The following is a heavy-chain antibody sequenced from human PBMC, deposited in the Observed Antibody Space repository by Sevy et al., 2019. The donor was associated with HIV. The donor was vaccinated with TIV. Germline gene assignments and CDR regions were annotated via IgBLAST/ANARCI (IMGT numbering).Heavy chain of an antibody. CDR3: VRDDRDGYFEY. CDR1: GYTFTGYY. J-gene: IGHJ4*02. CDR2: INPDSGGP. Sequence: ASVKVSCKASGYTFTGYYMHWMRQAPGQGLEWMGWINPDSGGPTYAPKFQGRVTLTRDTSISTAYMDRSRLKSDDTAVYYCVRDDRDGYFEYWGQGTLVTVSS. V-gene: IGHV1-2*02.